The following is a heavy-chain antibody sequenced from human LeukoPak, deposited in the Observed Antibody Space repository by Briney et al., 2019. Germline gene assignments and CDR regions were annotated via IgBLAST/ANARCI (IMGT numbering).Heavy chain of an antibody. CDR2: IIPILGIA. Sequence: SVKVSCKASGGTFSSYAISWVRQAPGQGLEWMGRIIPILGIANYAQKFQGRVTITADKSTSTAYMELSSLRSEDTAVYYCAREGYYETPRPRGAHWGQGTLVTVSS. CDR1: GGTFSSYA. D-gene: IGHD3-3*01. V-gene: IGHV1-69*04. J-gene: IGHJ1*01. CDR3: AREGYYETPRPRGAH.